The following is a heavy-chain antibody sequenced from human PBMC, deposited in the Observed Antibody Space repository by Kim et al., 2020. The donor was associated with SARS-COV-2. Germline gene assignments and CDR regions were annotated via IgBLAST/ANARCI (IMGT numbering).Heavy chain of an antibody. Sequence: GGSLRLSCAASGFTFSRYWMSWVRQAPGKGLEWVANIKQDGSEKYYVDSVKGRFTISRDNAKNSLYLQMNSLRAEDTAVYYCARDSTLGKNNYYYYYGMDFWGQGTTVTVSS. CDR2: IKQDGSEK. V-gene: IGHV3-7*03. CDR3: ARDSTLGKNNYYYYYGMDF. CDR1: GFTFSRYW. D-gene: IGHD3-16*01. J-gene: IGHJ6*02.